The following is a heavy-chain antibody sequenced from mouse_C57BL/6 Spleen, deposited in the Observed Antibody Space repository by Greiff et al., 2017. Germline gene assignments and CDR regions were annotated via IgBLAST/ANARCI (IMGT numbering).Heavy chain of an antibody. J-gene: IGHJ3*01. V-gene: IGHV1-15*01. D-gene: IGHD4-1*01. CDR3: TSSGTGFAY. CDR1: GYTFTDYE. Sequence: VQLQQSGAELVRPGASVTLSCKASGYTFTDYEMHWVKQTPVHGLEWIGAIDPETGGTAYNQKFKGKAILTADKSSSTAYMALGSLTSEDSAVYYCTSSGTGFAYWGQGTLVTVSA. CDR2: IDPETGGT.